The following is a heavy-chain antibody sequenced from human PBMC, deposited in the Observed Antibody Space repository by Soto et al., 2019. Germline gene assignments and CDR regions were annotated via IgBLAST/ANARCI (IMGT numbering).Heavy chain of an antibody. V-gene: IGHV4-59*01. J-gene: IGHJ6*02. D-gene: IGHD3-16*01. Sequence: SETLSLTCNVSGGSIGSYYWNWLRQPAGKGLEWIGYVYYTGSTNYNPSLEGRATISVDSSKNQVSLNLRSVTAADSATYYCARVITYHCGMDVRGQGITVTVSS. CDR2: VYYTGST. CDR3: ARVITYHCGMDV. CDR1: GGSIGSYY.